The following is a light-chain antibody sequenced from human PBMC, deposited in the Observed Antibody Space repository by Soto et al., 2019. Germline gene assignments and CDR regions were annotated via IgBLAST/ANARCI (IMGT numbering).Light chain of an antibody. CDR1: SSNIGAGYD. V-gene: IGLV1-40*01. Sequence: QSVVTQPPSVSGAPGQRVTISCTGSSSNIGAGYDVHWYQQLPGTAPKLLIYGNNNRPSGVPDRFSGSKSGTSASLAITGLQAEDEADYYCQSYDSSLRGYVFATGTKVTVL. J-gene: IGLJ1*01. CDR2: GNN. CDR3: QSYDSSLRGYV.